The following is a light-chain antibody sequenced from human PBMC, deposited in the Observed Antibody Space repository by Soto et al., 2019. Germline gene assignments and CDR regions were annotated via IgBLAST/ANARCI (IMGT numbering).Light chain of an antibody. V-gene: IGLV2-14*01. Sequence: QSALTQPASVSGSPGQSITISCTGTSSDVGGYNYVSWYQQHPGKAPKLMIYDVSNRPSGVSNRFSGSMSGNTASLAISGLQAEDEADYYCSSYTSSSTPHVVFGGGTKVTVL. CDR3: SSYTSSSTPHVV. CDR2: DVS. J-gene: IGLJ2*01. CDR1: SSDVGGYNY.